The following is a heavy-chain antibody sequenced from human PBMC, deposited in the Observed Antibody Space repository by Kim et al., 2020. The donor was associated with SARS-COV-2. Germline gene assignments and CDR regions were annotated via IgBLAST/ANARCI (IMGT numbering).Heavy chain of an antibody. CDR2: ISGDGGST. J-gene: IGHJ6*02. Sequence: GGSLRLSCAASGFTFDDYAMHWVRQAPGKGLEWVSLISGDGGSTYYADSVKGRFTISRDNSKNSLYLQMNSLRTEDTALYYCAKDVRGNYYGSAPSGMDVWGQGTTVTVSS. D-gene: IGHD3-10*01. V-gene: IGHV3-43*02. CDR3: AKDVRGNYYGSAPSGMDV. CDR1: GFTFDDYA.